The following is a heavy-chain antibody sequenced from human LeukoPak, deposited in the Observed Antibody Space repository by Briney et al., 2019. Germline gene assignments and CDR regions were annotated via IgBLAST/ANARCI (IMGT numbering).Heavy chain of an antibody. CDR2: IDSSSSTI. CDR1: GFTFSSYS. CDR3: ARGRRGGGYLYYFDY. J-gene: IGHJ4*02. D-gene: IGHD5-12*01. Sequence: GGSLRLSCAASGFTFSSYSMNWVRQAPGKGLEWVSYIDSSSSTIYYADSVKGRFTISRDNAKNSLYLQMNSLRAEDTAVYYCARGRRGGGYLYYFDYWGQGTLVTVSS. V-gene: IGHV3-48*01.